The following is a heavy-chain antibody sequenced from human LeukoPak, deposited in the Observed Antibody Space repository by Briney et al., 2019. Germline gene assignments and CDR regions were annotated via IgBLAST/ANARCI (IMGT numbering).Heavy chain of an antibody. CDR2: VSYDGSNK. CDR1: GFTFSRYA. Sequence: PGGSLRLSCAASGFTFSRYAMHWVRQAPGKGLEWVAVVSYDGSNKYYADSVKGRFTISRDNSKNTLYLQMNSLRAEDTALYYCATTQSSLYYYYYYMDVWGEGTTVTVSS. J-gene: IGHJ6*03. D-gene: IGHD2/OR15-2a*01. V-gene: IGHV3-30-3*01. CDR3: ATTQSSLYYYYYYMDV.